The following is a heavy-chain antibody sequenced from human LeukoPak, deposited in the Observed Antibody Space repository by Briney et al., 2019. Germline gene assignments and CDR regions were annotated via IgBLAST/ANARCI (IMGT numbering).Heavy chain of an antibody. CDR1: GGSISSSNW. J-gene: IGHJ3*02. Sequence: SGTLSLTCAVSGGSISSSNWWSWVRRPPGKGLEWIGEIYHSGSTNYNPSLKSRVTISVDKSKNQFSLKLSSVTAADTAVYYCARALDYPTLGRRGAFDIWGQGTMVTVSS. V-gene: IGHV4-4*02. D-gene: IGHD4-23*01. CDR3: ARALDYPTLGRRGAFDI. CDR2: IYHSGST.